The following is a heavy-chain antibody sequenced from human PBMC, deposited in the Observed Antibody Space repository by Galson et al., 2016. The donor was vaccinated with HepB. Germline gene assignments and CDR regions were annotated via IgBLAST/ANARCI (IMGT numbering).Heavy chain of an antibody. CDR1: GGPISGYY. CDR3: ARDSAARFDY. CDR2: TYSKGDP. V-gene: IGHV4-59*01. J-gene: IGHJ4*02. Sequence: SETLSLTCSVSGGPISGYYWIWVRQPPGKGLEWIGYTYSKGDPNYNPSLYSRVTISVDTSKNHFSLSLRSVTPADTAVYYCARDSAARFDYWGQGVLVTVSS. D-gene: IGHD6-6*01.